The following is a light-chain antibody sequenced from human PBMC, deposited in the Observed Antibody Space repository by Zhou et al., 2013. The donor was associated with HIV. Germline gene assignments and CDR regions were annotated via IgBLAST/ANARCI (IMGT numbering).Light chain of an antibody. V-gene: IGKV1-33*01. CDR3: QQYDNLPIT. Sequence: DIQMTQSPSSLSASEGDRVTITCQASQDISNYLNWYQQKLGKAPKLLIYDASNLETGVPSRFSGIGSGTDFTFTISSLQPEDIATYYCQQYDNLPITFGQGTRLEIK. CDR2: DAS. CDR1: QDISNY. J-gene: IGKJ5*01.